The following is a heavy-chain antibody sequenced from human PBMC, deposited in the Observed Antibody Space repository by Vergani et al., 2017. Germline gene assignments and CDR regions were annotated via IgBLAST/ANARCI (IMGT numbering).Heavy chain of an antibody. D-gene: IGHD3-22*01. J-gene: IGHJ4*02. Sequence: EVQLVQSGAEVKKPGESLKISCQLSGYSFTNYWIGWVRQMPGKGLEWMGIIHPADSDNRYSPSFQGQVTISVDKSISTAYLQRSSLRASDSAMYYCARLYGRDSSGSKYFDYWGQGTLVTVSS. CDR2: IHPADSDN. V-gene: IGHV5-51*01. CDR3: ARLYGRDSSGSKYFDY. CDR1: GYSFTNYW.